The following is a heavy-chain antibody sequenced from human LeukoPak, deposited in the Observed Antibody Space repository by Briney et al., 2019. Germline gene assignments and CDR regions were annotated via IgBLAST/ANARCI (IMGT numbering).Heavy chain of an antibody. V-gene: IGHV3-30*18. D-gene: IGHD5-18*01. CDR1: GFTFSSYG. CDR3: AKGYSYGRRGGFDP. J-gene: IGHJ5*02. Sequence: PGGSLRLSCAASGFTFSSYGMHWVRQAPGKGLEWVAVISYDGSNKYYADSVKGQFTISRDNSKNTLYLQMNSLRAEDTAVYYCAKGYSYGRRGGFDPWGQGTLVTVSS. CDR2: ISYDGSNK.